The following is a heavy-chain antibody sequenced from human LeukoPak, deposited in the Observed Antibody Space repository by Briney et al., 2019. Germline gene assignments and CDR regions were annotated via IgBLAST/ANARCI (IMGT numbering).Heavy chain of an antibody. D-gene: IGHD6-13*01. CDR3: ASSAAEYLYYFDY. CDR2: INHSGST. J-gene: IGHJ4*02. Sequence: SETLSLTCAVYGGSFSGYYWNWIRQPPGKGLERIGEINHSGSTNYNPSLKSRVTISVDTSKNQFSLKLSSVTAADTAVYYCASSAAEYLYYFDYWGQGTLVTVSS. CDR1: GGSFSGYY. V-gene: IGHV4-34*01.